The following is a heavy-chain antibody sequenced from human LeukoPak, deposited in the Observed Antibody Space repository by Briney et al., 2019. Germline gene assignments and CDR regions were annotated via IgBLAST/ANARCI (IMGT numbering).Heavy chain of an antibody. V-gene: IGHV4-39*07. D-gene: IGHD6-19*01. CDR3: ARMSSGYNWFDP. CDR2: INYSGST. Sequence: WIGSINYSGSTHYTPSLKSRVTISVDTSKNQFSLKVSSVTAADTAVYYCARMSSGYNWFDPWGQGTLVTVSS. J-gene: IGHJ5*02.